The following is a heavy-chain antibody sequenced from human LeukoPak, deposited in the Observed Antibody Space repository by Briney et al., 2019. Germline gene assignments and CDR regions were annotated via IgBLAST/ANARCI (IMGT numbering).Heavy chain of an antibody. CDR1: GFTFSSYW. D-gene: IGHD3-22*01. V-gene: IGHV3-21*01. Sequence: PGGSLRLSCAASGFTFSSYWMSWVRQAPGRGLEWVSSISSNNYIYYADSVKGRFTISRDNAQNSLYLQMNSLRAEDTAVYYCARDLHFYDSRGSGFDYWGQGTLVTVSS. CDR2: ISSNNYI. CDR3: ARDLHFYDSRGSGFDY. J-gene: IGHJ4*02.